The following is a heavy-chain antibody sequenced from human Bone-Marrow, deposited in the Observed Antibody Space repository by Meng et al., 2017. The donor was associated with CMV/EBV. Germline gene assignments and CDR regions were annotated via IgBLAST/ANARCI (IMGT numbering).Heavy chain of an antibody. CDR2: ISWDGGST. V-gene: IGHV3-43*01. Sequence: GESLKISCAASGFTFDDYTMHWVRQAPGKGLEWVSLISWDGGSTYYADSVKGRFTISRDNSKNSLYLQMNSLRTEDTALYYCAKGAHYDILTGYYSWGYWVQGTLVTVSS. J-gene: IGHJ4*02. CDR1: GFTFDDYT. CDR3: AKGAHYDILTGYYSWGY. D-gene: IGHD3-9*01.